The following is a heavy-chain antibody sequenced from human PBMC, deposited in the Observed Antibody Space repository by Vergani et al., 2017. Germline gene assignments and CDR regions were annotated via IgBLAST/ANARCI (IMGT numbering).Heavy chain of an antibody. Sequence: EVQLVESGGGLVQPGGSLRLSCAASGFTFSSYWMHWVRQAPGKGVVCVSRINSDGSSTSYADSVKGRFTISRGNAKNTLYLQMNSLRAEATAVYYCARDEYYGSGSPPGYWGQGTLVTVSS. D-gene: IGHD3-10*01. CDR1: GFTFSSYW. V-gene: IGHV3-74*01. CDR3: ARDEYYGSGSPPGY. CDR2: INSDGSST. J-gene: IGHJ4*02.